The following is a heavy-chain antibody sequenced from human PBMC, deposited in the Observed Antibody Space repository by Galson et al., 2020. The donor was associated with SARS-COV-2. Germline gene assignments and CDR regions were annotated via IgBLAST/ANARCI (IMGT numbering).Heavy chain of an antibody. CDR2: IHGDGST. CDR3: ARVLIRGASLDYFDY. J-gene: IGHJ4*02. Sequence: GESLKISCAASGFTVSTNYMSWVRQAPGKGLEWVSVIHGDGSTYYADSVKGRFTISRDNSKNTLYLQMNGLRAEDTAVYFCARVLIRGASLDYFDYWGQGTLVTVSS. CDR1: GFTVSTNY. D-gene: IGHD3-10*01. V-gene: IGHV3-53*01.